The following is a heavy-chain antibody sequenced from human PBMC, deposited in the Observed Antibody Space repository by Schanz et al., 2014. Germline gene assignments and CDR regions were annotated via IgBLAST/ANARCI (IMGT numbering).Heavy chain of an antibody. Sequence: EVQLLESGGGLVQPGGSLRLSCATSGFTLNNAWMNWVRQAPGKGLEWVSYVSRSTPDIYYADSVKGRFTMSRDNAKNSVFLQMNSLRAEDTAVYYCVRDSFFAFDYWGQGTLXTVSS. CDR1: GFTLNNAW. CDR2: VSRSTPDI. V-gene: IGHV3-48*01. D-gene: IGHD3-3*01. CDR3: VRDSFFAFDY. J-gene: IGHJ4*02.